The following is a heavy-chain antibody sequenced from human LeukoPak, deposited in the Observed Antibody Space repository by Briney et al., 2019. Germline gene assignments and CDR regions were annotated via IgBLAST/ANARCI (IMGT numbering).Heavy chain of an antibody. CDR3: ARVEGGGRRGYWFDP. J-gene: IGHJ5*02. Sequence: ASVKVSCKASGYIFTSYGISWVRQAPGLGLEWVGWSSTYNGNTNYAQKFQGRVTMTTETSTSTAYMDLRSLTSDDTAVYYCARVEGGGRRGYWFDPWGQGTLVTVSS. CDR2: SSTYNGNT. D-gene: IGHD3-16*01. CDR1: GYIFTSYG. V-gene: IGHV1-18*01.